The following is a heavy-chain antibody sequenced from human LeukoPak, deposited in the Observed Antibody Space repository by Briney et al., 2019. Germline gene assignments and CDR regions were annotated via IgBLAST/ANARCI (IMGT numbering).Heavy chain of an antibody. D-gene: IGHD3-10*01. CDR3: ARGGITMVRGVINGAFDI. CDR1: GGSISSYY. J-gene: IGHJ3*02. Sequence: SETLSLTCTVSGGSISSYYWSWIRQPPGKGLEWIGYIYYSGSTNYNPSLKSRVTISVDTSKNQFSLKLSSVTAADTAVYYCARGGITMVRGVINGAFDIWGQGTMVTVSS. V-gene: IGHV4-59*01. CDR2: IYYSGST.